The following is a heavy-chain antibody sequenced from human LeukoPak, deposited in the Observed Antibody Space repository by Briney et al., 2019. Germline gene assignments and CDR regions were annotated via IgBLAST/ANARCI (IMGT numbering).Heavy chain of an antibody. CDR2: ISSSSSYI. D-gene: IGHD2-2*01. J-gene: IGHJ4*02. CDR3: ARYCSSTSCYGDFDY. V-gene: IGHV3-21*01. Sequence: GGSLRLSCAASGFTFSNYWMHWVRQAPGKGLEWVSSISSSSSYIYYADSVKGRFTISRDNAKNSLYLQMNSLRAEDTAVYYCARYCSSTSCYGDFDYWGQGTLVTVSS. CDR1: GFTFSNYW.